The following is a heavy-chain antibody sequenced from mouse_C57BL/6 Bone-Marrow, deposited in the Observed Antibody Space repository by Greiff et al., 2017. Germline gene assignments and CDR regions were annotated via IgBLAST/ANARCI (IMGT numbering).Heavy chain of an antibody. CDR1: GYTFTSYW. V-gene: IGHV1-69*01. D-gene: IGHD2-3*01. Sequence: QVQLQQPGAELVMPGASVKLSCKASGYTFTSYWMHWVKQRPGQGLEWIGELDPSDSYTNYNQKFKGKSTLTVDKSTSTAYMQLSSLTSEDSSVLYCASSLYDGYYGWYAYWDQGTLVTVSA. CDR2: LDPSDSYT. CDR3: ASSLYDGYYGWYAY. J-gene: IGHJ3*01.